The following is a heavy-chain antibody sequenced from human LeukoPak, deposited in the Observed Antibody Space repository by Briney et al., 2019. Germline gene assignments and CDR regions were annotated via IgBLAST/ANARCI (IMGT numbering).Heavy chain of an antibody. V-gene: IGHV3-30*02. J-gene: IGHJ5*02. CDR2: IRYDGSNK. CDR1: GFTFSSYG. D-gene: IGHD6-13*01. CDR3: AKDRPTSGYSSSWYFGPNWFDP. Sequence: GGSLRLSCAASGFTFSSYGMHWVRRAPGKGLEWVAFIRYDGSNKYYADSVKGRFTISRDNSKNTLYLQMNSLRAEDTAVYYCAKDRPTSGYSSSWYFGPNWFDPWGQGTLVTVSS.